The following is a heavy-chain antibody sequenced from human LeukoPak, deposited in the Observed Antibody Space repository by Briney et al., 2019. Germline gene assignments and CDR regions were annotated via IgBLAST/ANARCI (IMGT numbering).Heavy chain of an antibody. CDR1: GFTFSSYA. CDR3: ARDGTIFGVVT. V-gene: IGHV3-23*01. J-gene: IGHJ5*02. D-gene: IGHD3-3*01. Sequence: GGSLRLSCAASGFTFSSYAMSWVRQAPGKGLEWVSAISGSGGSTYYADSVKGRFTISRDNSKNTLYLQMNSLRAEDTAVYYCARDGTIFGVVTWGQGTLVTVSS. CDR2: ISGSGGST.